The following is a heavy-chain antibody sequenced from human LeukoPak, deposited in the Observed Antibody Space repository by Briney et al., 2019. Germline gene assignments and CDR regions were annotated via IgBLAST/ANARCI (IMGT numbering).Heavy chain of an antibody. Sequence: GGFLRLSCAASGFTFSSYGMYWVRQAPGKGLEWVAFIRYDGSNKYYADSVKGRFTVSRDNSKNTLYLQMNSLRAEDTAVYYCATGGSSWNEYWGQGTLVTVSS. J-gene: IGHJ4*02. CDR2: IRYDGSNK. CDR1: GFTFSSYG. D-gene: IGHD6-13*01. CDR3: ATGGSSWNEY. V-gene: IGHV3-30*02.